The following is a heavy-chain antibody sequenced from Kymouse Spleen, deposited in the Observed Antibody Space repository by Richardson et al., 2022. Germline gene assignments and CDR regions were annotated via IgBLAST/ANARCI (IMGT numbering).Heavy chain of an antibody. V-gene: IGHV1-2*04. CDR3: ARGADIVVVPAADWFDP. D-gene: IGHD2-2*02. J-gene: IGHJ5*02. CDR1: GYTFTGYY. Sequence: QVQLVQSGAEVKKPGASVKVSCKASGYTFTGYYMHWVRQAPGQGLEWMGWINPNSGGTNYAQKFQGWVTMTRDTSISTAYMELSRLRSDDTAVYYCARGADIVVVPAADWFDPWGQGTLVTVSS. CDR2: INPNSGGT.